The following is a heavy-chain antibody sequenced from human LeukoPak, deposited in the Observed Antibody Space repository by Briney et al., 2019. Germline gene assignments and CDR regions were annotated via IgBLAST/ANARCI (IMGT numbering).Heavy chain of an antibody. D-gene: IGHD3-22*01. CDR2: IIPIFGTA. CDR3: ASAILVTYYYDSSGIDAFDI. CDR1: GGTFSSYA. Sequence: SVKVSCKASGGTFSSYAISWVRQAPGQGLEWMGGIIPIFGTANYAQKFQGRVTITADKSTSTAYMELSSLRSEDTAVYYCASAILVTYYYDSSGIDAFDIWGQGTMVTVSS. V-gene: IGHV1-69*06. J-gene: IGHJ3*02.